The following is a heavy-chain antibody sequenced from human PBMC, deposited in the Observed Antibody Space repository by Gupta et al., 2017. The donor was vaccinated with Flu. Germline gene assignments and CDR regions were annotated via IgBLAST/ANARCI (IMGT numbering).Heavy chain of an antibody. V-gene: IGHV3-30*03. D-gene: IGHD1-1*01. Sequence: HCVRQAPGKGLEWLTVMSNDGSNKYYADSVRRRFTISRDNSKNTLFLQMNSLRAEDTAVYYCARDSGWKYFDYWGQGTLVTVSS. CDR3: ARDSGWKYFDY. J-gene: IGHJ4*02. CDR2: MSNDGSNK.